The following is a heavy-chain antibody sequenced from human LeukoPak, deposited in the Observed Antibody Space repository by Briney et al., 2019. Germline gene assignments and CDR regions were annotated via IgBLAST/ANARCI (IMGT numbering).Heavy chain of an antibody. Sequence: GGSLRLSCAASGFTFSSYAMSWVRQAPGKGLEWVSAISGSGGSTYYADSVKGRFTISRDNSKNTLYLKMNSLRAEDTAVYYCAKDAPVNIVVVPAANSWGQGTLVTVSS. V-gene: IGHV3-23*01. CDR3: AKDAPVNIVVVPAANS. D-gene: IGHD2-2*01. CDR1: GFTFSSYA. CDR2: ISGSGGST. J-gene: IGHJ4*02.